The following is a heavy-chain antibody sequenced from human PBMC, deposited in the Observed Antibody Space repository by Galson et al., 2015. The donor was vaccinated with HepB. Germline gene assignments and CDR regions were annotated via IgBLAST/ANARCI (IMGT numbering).Heavy chain of an antibody. CDR1: GGTFSSSV. CDR3: TRRHYFDSSGPTSYYGLDV. D-gene: IGHD3-22*01. J-gene: IGHJ6*02. V-gene: IGHV1-69*13. Sequence: SVKVSCKASGGTFSSSVISWVRQAPGQGLEWVGGIIPLFDATNYAQKFRGRVTITADESTSTAYMEVSSLRSEDTAVYYCTRRHYFDSSGPTSYYGLDVWGQGTTVTVSS. CDR2: IIPLFDAT.